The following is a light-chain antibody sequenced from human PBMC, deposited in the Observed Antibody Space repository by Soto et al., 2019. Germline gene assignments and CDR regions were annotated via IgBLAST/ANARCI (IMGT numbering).Light chain of an antibody. Sequence: QSALTQPPSASGSPGQSVTISCTGTSSDIGSYDHVSWYRQDPGKAPKVMIYEVTKRPSGVPDRFSGSKAGNTASLTVFGLQAEDEANYYCGSFAGPVWVFGGGTKLTVL. V-gene: IGLV2-8*01. J-gene: IGLJ3*02. CDR2: EVT. CDR3: GSFAGPVWV. CDR1: SSDIGSYDH.